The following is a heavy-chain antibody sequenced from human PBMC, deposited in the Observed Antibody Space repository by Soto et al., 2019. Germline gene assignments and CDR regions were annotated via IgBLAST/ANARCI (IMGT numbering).Heavy chain of an antibody. J-gene: IGHJ6*02. CDR3: ARDGVRYFDWLLPHYYGMDV. CDR2: IWYDGSNK. CDR1: GFTFSSYG. V-gene: IGHV3-33*01. D-gene: IGHD3-9*01. Sequence: GGSLRLSCAASGFTFSSYGMHWVRQAPGKGLEWVAVIWYDGSNKYYADSVKGRFTISRDNSKNTLYLQMNSLRAEDTAVYYCARDGVRYFDWLLPHYYGMDVWGQGTTVTVSS.